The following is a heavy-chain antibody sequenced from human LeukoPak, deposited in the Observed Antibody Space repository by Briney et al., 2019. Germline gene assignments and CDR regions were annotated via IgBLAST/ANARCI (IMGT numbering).Heavy chain of an antibody. J-gene: IGHJ2*01. CDR1: GFSFRDYA. D-gene: IGHD1-14*01. CDR2: ISWDGGNT. Sequence: GGSLRLSCAASGFSFRDYAMHWVRQAPGKGLEGVSGISWDGGNTGYADSVKGRFSISRDNAKNSLYLQMNSLSAEDMAFDYCAKAITIAEEYFDLWGRGTLVTVSS. CDR3: AKAITIAEEYFDL. V-gene: IGHV3-9*03.